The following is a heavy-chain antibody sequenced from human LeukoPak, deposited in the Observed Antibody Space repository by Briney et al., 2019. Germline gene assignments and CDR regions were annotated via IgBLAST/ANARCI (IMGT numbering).Heavy chain of an antibody. CDR1: RSGFTVSSNY. J-gene: IGHJ4*02. CDR2: IYTGVST. V-gene: IGHV3-53*01. D-gene: IGHD3-3*01. Sequence: GGSLRLSCAASRSGFTVSSNYMSWVRQAPGKGLEWVSVIYTGVSTYYADSVKGRFTISRDNSKNTLYLQMNSLRAEDTAVYYCASSRFWSGFTVNYWGQGTLVTVSS. CDR3: ASSRFWSGFTVNY.